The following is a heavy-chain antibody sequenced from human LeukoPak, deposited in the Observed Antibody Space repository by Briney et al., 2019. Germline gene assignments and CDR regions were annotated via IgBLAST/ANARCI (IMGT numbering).Heavy chain of an antibody. V-gene: IGHV4-34*01. D-gene: IGHD6-19*01. CDR3: ARVNSSGWYEDY. CDR1: GGSFSGYY. CDR2: INHSGST. Sequence: SETLSLTCAAYGGSFSGYYWSWIRQPPGKGLEWIGEINHSGSTNYNPSLKSRVTISVDTSKNQFSLKLSSVTAADTAVYYCARVNSSGWYEDYWGQGTLVTVSS. J-gene: IGHJ4*02.